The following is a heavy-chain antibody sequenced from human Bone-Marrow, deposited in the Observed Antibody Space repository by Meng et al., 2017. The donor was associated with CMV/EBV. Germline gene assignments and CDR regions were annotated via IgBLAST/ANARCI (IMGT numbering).Heavy chain of an antibody. D-gene: IGHD3-9*01. J-gene: IGHJ4*02. Sequence: SGTLSLTCTVSGGSISSYYWSWIRQPPGKGLEWIGYIYYSGSANYNPSLKSRVTISVDTSKNQFPLKLSSVTAADTAVYYCARGQDFDWLLWSYWGQGTMVTVSS. CDR3: ARGQDFDWLLWSY. CDR1: GGSISSYY. V-gene: IGHV4-59*01. CDR2: IYYSGSA.